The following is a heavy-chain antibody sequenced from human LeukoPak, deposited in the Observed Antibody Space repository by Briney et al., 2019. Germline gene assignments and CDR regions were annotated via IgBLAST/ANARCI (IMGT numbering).Heavy chain of an antibody. CDR1: GLSLSNYD. V-gene: IGHV3-30*02. J-gene: IGHJ4*02. CDR2: IQYDGNYN. D-gene: IGHD2-21*02. Sequence: GGSLRLSCTASGLSLSNYDIHWVRQAPGKGLEWVAFIQYDGNYNYYADIVKGRFTISRDDSKNTMFLQMTNLRPDDTAVYFCAKDRMTVFESWGQGTLVTVSS. CDR3: AKDRMTVFES.